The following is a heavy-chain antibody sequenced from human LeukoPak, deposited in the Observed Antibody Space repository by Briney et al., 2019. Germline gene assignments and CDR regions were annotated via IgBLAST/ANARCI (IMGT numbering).Heavy chain of an antibody. D-gene: IGHD3-22*01. J-gene: IGHJ4*02. CDR3: TRHNYYEDGFDS. CDR1: GFTFSGSA. Sequence: GGSLRLSCGASGFTFSGSAMLWVRQASGKGLEWVGRIRSKANTYATAYAAPVKGRFIISRDDSKNTAYLQMNSLKTEDTAVYYCTRHNYYEDGFDSWGQGTLVTVSS. CDR2: IRSKANTYAT. V-gene: IGHV3-73*01.